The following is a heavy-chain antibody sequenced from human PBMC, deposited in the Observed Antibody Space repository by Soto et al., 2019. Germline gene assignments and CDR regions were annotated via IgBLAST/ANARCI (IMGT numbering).Heavy chain of an antibody. V-gene: IGHV4-34*01. CDR3: GEGHYYDSSGYPR. CDR2: INHSGST. J-gene: IGHJ4*02. Sequence: PSETLSLTCAVYGGSFSVYYWSWIRQPPGKGLEWIGEINHSGSTNYNPSLKSRVTISVDTSKNQFSLKLSSVTAADTAVYYCGEGHYYDSSGYPRWGQGTLVTVSS. CDR1: GGSFSVYY. D-gene: IGHD3-22*01.